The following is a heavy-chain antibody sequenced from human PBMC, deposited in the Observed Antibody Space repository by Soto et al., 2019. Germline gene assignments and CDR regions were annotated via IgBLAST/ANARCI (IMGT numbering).Heavy chain of an antibody. CDR3: ARGAYYYDSRGYYWSYFDY. Sequence: PSETLSLTCAVSGGSISSGGYSWSWIRQPPGKGLEWIGYIYHSGSTYYNPSLKSRVTISVDRSKNQFSLKLSSVTAADTAVYYCARGAYYYDSRGYYWSYFDYWGQGTLVTVSS. V-gene: IGHV4-30-2*01. CDR2: IYHSGST. CDR1: GGSISSGGYS. J-gene: IGHJ4*02. D-gene: IGHD3-22*01.